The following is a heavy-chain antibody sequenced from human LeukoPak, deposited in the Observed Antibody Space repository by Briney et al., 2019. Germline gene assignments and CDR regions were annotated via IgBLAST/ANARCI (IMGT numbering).Heavy chain of an antibody. J-gene: IGHJ5*02. V-gene: IGHV1-18*01. D-gene: IGHD4-17*01. Sequence: ASVKVSCKASGYTFTSYGINWVRQAPGQGLEWMGWIYSYNGNTKYAEKIQRRVTITTDTSTSTAYMELRSLSSDETAVYYCARDQRGYGDSAGASKWIDPWGQGTLVTVSS. CDR2: IYSYNGNT. CDR1: GYTFTSYG. CDR3: ARDQRGYGDSAGASKWIDP.